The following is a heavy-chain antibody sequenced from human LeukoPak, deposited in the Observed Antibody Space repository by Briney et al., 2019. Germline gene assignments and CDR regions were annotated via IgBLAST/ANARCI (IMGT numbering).Heavy chain of an antibody. CDR2: INHSGST. CDR1: GGSFSGYY. D-gene: IGHD1-26*01. Sequence: SETLSLTCAVYGGSFSGYYWSWIRQPPGKGLEWIGEINHSGSTNYNPSLKSRVTISVDTSKNQFSLKLSSVTAADTAVYYCARGRSGSYPFDYWAREPWSPSPQ. CDR3: ARGRSGSYPFDY. V-gene: IGHV4-34*01. J-gene: IGHJ4*02.